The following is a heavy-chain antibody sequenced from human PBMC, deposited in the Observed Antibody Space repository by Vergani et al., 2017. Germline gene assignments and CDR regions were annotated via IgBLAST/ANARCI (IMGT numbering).Heavy chain of an antibody. CDR1: GFTFSSYA. CDR2: ISGSGGST. J-gene: IGHJ4*02. D-gene: IGHD6-19*01. CDR3: TTDLWKWLVFVD. V-gene: IGHV3-23*01. Sequence: EVQLLESGGGLVQPGGSLRLSCAASGFTFSSYAMSWVRQAPGKGLEWVSAISGSGGSTYYADSVKGRFTISRDNSKNTLYLQMNSLRAEDTAVYYCTTDLWKWLVFVDWGQGTLVTVSS.